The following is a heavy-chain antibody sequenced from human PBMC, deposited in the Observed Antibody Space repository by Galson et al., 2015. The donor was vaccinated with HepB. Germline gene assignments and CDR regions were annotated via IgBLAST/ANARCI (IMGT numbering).Heavy chain of an antibody. CDR1: GFSVTSYW. V-gene: IGHV3-7*03. Sequence: LRLSCAASGFSVTSYWMSWVRQAPGKGLEWVGSMKEDGTQTYYVDSVRGRFTVSRDSARNSLYLQMNSLRAEDTAVYYCARDLSSSSAYWGQGTLVTVSS. CDR3: ARDLSSSSAY. D-gene: IGHD6-6*01. J-gene: IGHJ4*02. CDR2: MKEDGTQT.